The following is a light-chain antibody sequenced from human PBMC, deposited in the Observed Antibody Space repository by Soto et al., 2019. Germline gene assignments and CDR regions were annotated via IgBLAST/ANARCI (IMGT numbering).Light chain of an antibody. CDR3: QQYNSYSPLT. V-gene: IGKV1-5*01. CDR1: QSISSW. J-gene: IGKJ4*01. CDR2: DAS. Sequence: DIKMTQSPSTLSASVGDRVTITCRASQSISSWLTWYQQKPGKAPKLLIYDASSLESGVPSRFSGSGSGTEFTLTISSLQPDDFATYYCQQYNSYSPLTFGGGTNV.